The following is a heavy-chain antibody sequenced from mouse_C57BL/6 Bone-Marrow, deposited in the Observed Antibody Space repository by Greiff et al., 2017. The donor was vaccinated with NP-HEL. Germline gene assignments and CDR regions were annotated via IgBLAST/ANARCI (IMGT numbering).Heavy chain of an antibody. V-gene: IGHV1-52*01. J-gene: IGHJ4*01. Sequence: QVQLQQPGAELVRPGSSVKLSCKVSGYTFTSYWMHWVKQRPIQGLEWIGNIDPSDSETHYNQKFKYKATFTVDKSSSTAYMQISSLTSENSAVYYGARCRRERSRYAMDYWGQGTSVTVSS. D-gene: IGHD1-1*01. CDR2: IDPSDSET. CDR3: ARCRRERSRYAMDY. CDR1: GYTFTSYW.